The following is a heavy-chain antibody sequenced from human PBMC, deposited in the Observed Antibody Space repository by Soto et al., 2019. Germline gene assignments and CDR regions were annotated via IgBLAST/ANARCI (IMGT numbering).Heavy chain of an antibody. V-gene: IGHV1-18*01. Sequence: QVRLELSGAEVGRPGASVKVSCKASGHTSRNNGMSWVRQAPGQGLEWMGFINANTGATNYARKFWGRLTLTTDTFTRTVDMELRSLTSDDTAVYYYGRDEDQWDQGFLDSWGQGTLITVSS. J-gene: IGHJ4*02. CDR3: GRDEDQWDQGFLDS. D-gene: IGHD1-26*01. CDR1: GHTSRNNG. CDR2: INANTGAT.